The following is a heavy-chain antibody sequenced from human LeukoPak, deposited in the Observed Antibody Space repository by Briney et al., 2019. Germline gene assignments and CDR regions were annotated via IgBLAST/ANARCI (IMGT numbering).Heavy chain of an antibody. V-gene: IGHV3-30*04. CDR1: GYTFSSYA. Sequence: TGGSLRLSCAASGYTFSSYAMRWVRQAPGKGLEWVAAISYDGSNKYYADSVKGRFTISRDNSKNTLYLQMNSLRAEDTAVYYCASGEIYGPNYYYYSGMDVWGQGTTVTVSS. J-gene: IGHJ6*02. CDR2: ISYDGSNK. D-gene: IGHD5-12*01. CDR3: ASGEIYGPNYYYYSGMDV.